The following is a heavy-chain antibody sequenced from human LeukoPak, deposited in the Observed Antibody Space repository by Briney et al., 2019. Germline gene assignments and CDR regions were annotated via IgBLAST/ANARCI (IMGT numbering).Heavy chain of an antibody. CDR2: ISYDGSNK. CDR1: GFTFSSYA. CDR3: ARDGEIAAVGYFYYSYMDV. J-gene: IGHJ6*03. Sequence: GGSLRLSCAASGFTFSSYAMHWVRQAPGKGLEWVAVISYDGSNKYYADSVRGRFTISRGNSKNTLYLQMNSLRAEDTAVYYCARDGEIAAVGYFYYSYMDVWGKGTTVTVSS. V-gene: IGHV3-30-3*01. D-gene: IGHD6-13*01.